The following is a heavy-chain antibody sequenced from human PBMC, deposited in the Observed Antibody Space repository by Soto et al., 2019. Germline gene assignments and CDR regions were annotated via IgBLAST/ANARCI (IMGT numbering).Heavy chain of an antibody. J-gene: IGHJ6*02. V-gene: IGHV1-3*01. CDR3: ARGAGGWNHYYGMDV. CDR1: GYTFTSYA. D-gene: IGHD1-1*01. Sequence: GASVKVSCKASGYTFTSYAMHWVRQAPGQRLEWMGWINAGNGNTKYSQKFQGRVTITRDTSASTAYMELNSLRAEDTALYHCARGAGGWNHYYGMDVWGQGTTVTVSS. CDR2: INAGNGNT.